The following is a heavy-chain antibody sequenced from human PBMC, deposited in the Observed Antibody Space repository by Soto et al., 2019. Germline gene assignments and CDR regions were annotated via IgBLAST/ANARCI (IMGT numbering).Heavy chain of an antibody. Sequence: GGSLRLSCAASGFTFSSYSMIWVRQAPGKGLEWVSSISSSSSYIYYADSVKGRFTISRDNAKNSLYLQMNSLRAEDTAVYYCARVGEVPPPYYGMDVWGQGTTVTVS. J-gene: IGHJ6*02. CDR3: ARVGEVPPPYYGMDV. D-gene: IGHD3-3*01. V-gene: IGHV3-21*01. CDR1: GFTFSSYS. CDR2: ISSSSSYI.